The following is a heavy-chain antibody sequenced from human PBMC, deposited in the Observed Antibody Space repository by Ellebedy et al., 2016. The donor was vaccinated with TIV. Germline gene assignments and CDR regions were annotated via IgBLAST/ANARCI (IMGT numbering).Heavy chain of an antibody. CDR1: PDSISNYY. D-gene: IGHD6-19*01. CDR2: TYVDGST. Sequence: SETLSLXXTVPPDSISNYYWSWIRQAPGKGLDYIGYTYVDGSTNYNPSLRSRATISVDTSKNQVSLKLDAVTAANTAVYYCARGGPDQGLDLFDYWGQGILVTVSS. V-gene: IGHV4-59*01. J-gene: IGHJ4*02. CDR3: ARGGPDQGLDLFDY.